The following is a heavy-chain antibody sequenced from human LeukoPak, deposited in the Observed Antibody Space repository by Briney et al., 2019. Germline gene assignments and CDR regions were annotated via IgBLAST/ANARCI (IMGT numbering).Heavy chain of an antibody. Sequence: PGRSLRLSCAASGFTFSSYGMHWVRQAPGKGLEWVAVIWYDGSNKYYADSVKGRFTISRDNSKNTLYLQMNSLRAEDTAVYYCARGPHGDYYPYYYYYGMDVWGQGTTVTVSS. CDR3: ARGPHGDYYPYYYYYGMDV. D-gene: IGHD4-17*01. CDR1: GFTFSSYG. V-gene: IGHV3-33*01. J-gene: IGHJ6*02. CDR2: IWYDGSNK.